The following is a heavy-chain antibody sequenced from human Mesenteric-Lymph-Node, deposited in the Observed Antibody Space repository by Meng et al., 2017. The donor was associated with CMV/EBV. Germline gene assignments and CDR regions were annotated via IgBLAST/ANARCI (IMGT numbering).Heavy chain of an antibody. V-gene: IGHV3-66*01. CDR2: IYRGDNT. Sequence: EHLVGSGGGLLQPGGSLRLSCAASGFNVRKKYMSWVRQAPGKGLEWVCIIYRGDNTYYIDSVKDRFTVSRDNSKNTMYLQMNSLRVEDTAVYYCTGDSVSNPNLDYWGQGTLVTVSS. CDR1: GFNVRKKY. CDR3: TGDSVSNPNLDY. J-gene: IGHJ4*02. D-gene: IGHD3-10*01.